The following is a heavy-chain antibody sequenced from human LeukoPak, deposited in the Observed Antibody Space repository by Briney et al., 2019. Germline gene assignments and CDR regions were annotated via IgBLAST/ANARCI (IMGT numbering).Heavy chain of an antibody. CDR1: GFTFSSYG. Sequence: PGGSLRLSCAASGFTFSSYGMSWVRQAPGKGLEWVSSISSSSSYIYYADSVKGRFTISRDNAKNSLYLQMNSLRAEDTAVYYCARVVVVAATRGGFDYWGQGTLVTVSS. CDR2: ISSSSSYI. J-gene: IGHJ4*02. D-gene: IGHD2-15*01. CDR3: ARVVVVAATRGGFDY. V-gene: IGHV3-21*01.